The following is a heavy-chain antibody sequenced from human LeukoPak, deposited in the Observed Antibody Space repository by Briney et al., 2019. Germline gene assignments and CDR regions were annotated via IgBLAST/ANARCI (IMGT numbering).Heavy chain of an antibody. J-gene: IGHJ5*02. CDR3: ARGSVYYDILTGLSANWFDP. CDR1: GGSFSGYY. D-gene: IGHD3-9*01. Sequence: PSETLSLTCAVYGGSFSGYYWSWIRQPPGKGLEWIGEINHSGSTNYNPSLKSRVTISVDTSKNQFSLKLSSVTAADTAVYYCARGSVYYDILTGLSANWFDPWGQGTLVTVSS. V-gene: IGHV4-34*01. CDR2: INHSGST.